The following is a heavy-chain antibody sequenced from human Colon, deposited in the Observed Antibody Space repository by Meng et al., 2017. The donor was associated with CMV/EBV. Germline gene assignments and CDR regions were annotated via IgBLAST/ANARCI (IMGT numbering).Heavy chain of an antibody. CDR1: GFIFSSYS. D-gene: IGHD6-13*01. V-gene: IGHV3-7*01. CDR3: ARDRQLFV. Sequence: GESLKISCAASGFIFSSYSMSWVRQAPGKGLEWVANINQDGSEKYYMDSVRGRFTISRDNAKNSLYLQMNSLRAEDTAIYYCARDRQLFVWGQGTLVTVSS. CDR2: INQDGSEK. J-gene: IGHJ4*02.